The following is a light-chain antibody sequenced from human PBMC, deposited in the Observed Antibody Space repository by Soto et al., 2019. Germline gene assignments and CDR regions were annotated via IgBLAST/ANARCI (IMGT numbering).Light chain of an antibody. CDR3: LQYGGLPRT. V-gene: IGKV3-20*01. Sequence: EIVLAQSPGTLSLTPGERATLSCRASQSVTNSFLAWYQQKPGQAPRLLMYGASSRATGIPDRFSGSGSGTDFTLTITRLEPEDFAVYFCLQYGGLPRTFGQGTKVDI. CDR1: QSVTNSF. CDR2: GAS. J-gene: IGKJ1*01.